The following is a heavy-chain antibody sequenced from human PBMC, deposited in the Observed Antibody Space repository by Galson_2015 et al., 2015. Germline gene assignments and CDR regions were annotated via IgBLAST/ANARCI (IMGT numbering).Heavy chain of an antibody. CDR2: IYSGGST. D-gene: IGHD4-23*01. V-gene: IGHV3-53*01. CDR3: ARDDKETVVTPDYYYGMDV. CDR1: GFTVSSNY. J-gene: IGHJ6*02. Sequence: SLRLSCAASGFTVSSNYMSWVRQAPGKGLEWVSVIYSGGSTYYADSVKGRFTISRDNSKNTLYLQMNSLRAEDTAVYYCARDDKETVVTPDYYYGMDVWGQGTTVTVSS.